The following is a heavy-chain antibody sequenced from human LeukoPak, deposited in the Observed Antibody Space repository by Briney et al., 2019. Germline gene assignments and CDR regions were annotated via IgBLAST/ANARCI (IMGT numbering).Heavy chain of an antibody. J-gene: IGHJ4*02. CDR2: INHSGST. CDR1: GGSFSGYY. V-gene: IGHV4-34*01. Sequence: SETLSLTCAVYGGSFSGYYWSWIRQPPGKGLEWIGEINHSGSTNYNPSLKSRVTISVDTSKNQFSLKLSSVTAADTAVYYCARTYYDFWSGPKGGYYFDYWGQGTLVTVSS. CDR3: ARTYYDFWSGPKGGYYFDY. D-gene: IGHD3-3*01.